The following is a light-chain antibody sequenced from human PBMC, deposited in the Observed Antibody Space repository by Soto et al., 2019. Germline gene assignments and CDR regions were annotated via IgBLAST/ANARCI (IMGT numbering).Light chain of an antibody. CDR3: HQANSFPYT. V-gene: IGKV1D-12*01. CDR2: AAS. Sequence: DIHMTQSPSSVSASVGDRVTITCRASQGIGSWLAWYQQKPGKAPKLLIYAASSLQGAVPSRFSGRGSGTDFTLTISSLQPEDYATYYCHQANSFPYTFGQGTKVDIK. CDR1: QGIGSW. J-gene: IGKJ2*01.